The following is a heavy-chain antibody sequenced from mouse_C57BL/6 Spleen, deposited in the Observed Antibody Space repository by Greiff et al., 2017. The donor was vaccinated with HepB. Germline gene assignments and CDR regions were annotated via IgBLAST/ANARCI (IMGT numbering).Heavy chain of an antibody. V-gene: IGHV1-59*01. Sequence: QVQLQQPGAELVRPGTSVKLSCKASGYTFTSYWMHWVKQRPGQGLEWIGVIDPSDSYTNYNQKFKGKATLTVDTSSSTAYMQLSSLTSEDSAVYYCARGGYYGSSPYAMDYWGQGTSVTVSS. CDR2: IDPSDSYT. J-gene: IGHJ4*01. D-gene: IGHD1-1*01. CDR1: GYTFTSYW. CDR3: ARGGYYGSSPYAMDY.